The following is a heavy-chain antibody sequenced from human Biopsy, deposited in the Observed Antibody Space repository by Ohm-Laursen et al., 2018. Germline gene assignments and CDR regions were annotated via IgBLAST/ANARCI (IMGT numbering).Heavy chain of an antibody. CDR3: ARGRNPVWFGEDLDY. Sequence: GASVKVSCKPSGYTFTSYEVNWVRQATGQGLEWMGWMNPNSGNTGYAQKFQGRVTMTRNTSIGTAYMELSSLRSEDTAVYYCARGRNPVWFGEDLDYWGQGTLVTVSS. V-gene: IGHV1-8*01. J-gene: IGHJ4*02. CDR2: MNPNSGNT. D-gene: IGHD3-10*01. CDR1: GYTFTSYE.